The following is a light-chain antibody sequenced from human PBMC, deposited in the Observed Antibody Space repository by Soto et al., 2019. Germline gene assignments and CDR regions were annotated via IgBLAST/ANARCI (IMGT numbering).Light chain of an antibody. CDR2: AAS. V-gene: IGKV1-39*01. CDR3: QQSYSTPRT. Sequence: DIQMTQSPSSLSASIGDRVTITCRAGQSISNYLNWYQQKPGKAPKLLIYAASSLQSGVPSRFSGSGSGTDFTLTISSLQPEDFANYYCQQSYSTPRTFGQGTKLEIK. CDR1: QSISNY. J-gene: IGKJ2*01.